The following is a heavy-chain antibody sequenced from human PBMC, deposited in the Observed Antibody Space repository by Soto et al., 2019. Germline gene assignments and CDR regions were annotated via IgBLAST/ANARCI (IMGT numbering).Heavy chain of an antibody. J-gene: IGHJ6*03. CDR1: GFTFSSYS. CDR2: ISSSSSTI. CDR3: AKDSFSSGWYGFHYYSYMDV. V-gene: IGHV3-48*01. Sequence: PGGSLGLSCAASGFTFSSYSMNWVRQAPGKGLEWVSYISSSSSTIYYADSVKGRFTISRDNAKNTLYLQMNSLRAEDTAVYYCAKDSFSSGWYGFHYYSYMDVWGKGTTVTVSS. D-gene: IGHD6-19*01.